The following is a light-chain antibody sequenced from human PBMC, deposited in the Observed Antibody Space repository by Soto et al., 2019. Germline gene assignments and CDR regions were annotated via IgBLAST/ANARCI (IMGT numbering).Light chain of an antibody. V-gene: IGLV2-23*02. Sequence: QSALTQPASVSGSPGQSITISCSGTGSDVGSYNLVSWYKHHPGKAPKLIIYQVTKRPSGVSNRFSGSKSGNTAPLTISGLQSADEADYYCCSFAGSPWVFGGGTQLTVL. J-gene: IGLJ3*02. CDR2: QVT. CDR1: GSDVGSYNL. CDR3: CSFAGSPWV.